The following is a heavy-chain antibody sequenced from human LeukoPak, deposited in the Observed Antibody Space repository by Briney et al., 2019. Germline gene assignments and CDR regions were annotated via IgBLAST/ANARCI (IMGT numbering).Heavy chain of an antibody. V-gene: IGHV3-30-3*01. D-gene: IGHD3-10*01. J-gene: IGHJ4*02. CDR3: ARVGYYSSGPFSYFDY. Sequence: GGSLRLSCAASGFTFSRYAMHWVRQAPGKGLEWVAVISYDGSNEYYADSVKGRFTISRDSSENTLYLQMNSLRVEDTAVYYCARVGYYSSGPFSYFDYWGQGTLVTVSS. CDR2: ISYDGSNE. CDR1: GFTFSRYA.